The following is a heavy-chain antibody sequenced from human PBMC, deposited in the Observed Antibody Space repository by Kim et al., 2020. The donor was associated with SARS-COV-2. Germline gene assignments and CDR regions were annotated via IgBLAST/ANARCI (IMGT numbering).Heavy chain of an antibody. J-gene: IGHJ4*02. D-gene: IGHD2-2*01. CDR3: GLWGLGYCSSTSCYSNY. CDR2: IYYSGST. V-gene: IGHV4-39*01. CDR1: GGSISSSSYY. Sequence: SETLSLTCTVSGGSISSSSYYWGWIRQPPGKGLEWIGSIYYSGSTYYNPSLKSRVTISVDTSKNQFSLKLSSVTAADTAVYYCGLWGLGYCSSTSCYSNYWGQGTLVTVSS.